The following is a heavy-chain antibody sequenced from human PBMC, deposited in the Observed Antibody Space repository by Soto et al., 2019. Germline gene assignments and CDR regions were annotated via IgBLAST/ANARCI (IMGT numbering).Heavy chain of an antibody. CDR1: GYNFSTYG. CDR2: ISPYNGNT. D-gene: IGHD3-22*01. J-gene: IGHJ6*02. V-gene: IGHV1-18*04. CDR3: ARINHYYDTSGRMDV. Sequence: ASVKVSCKASGYNFSTYGIFWVRQAPGQGLEWMGWISPYNGNTQSEHKFQGRLTLTTDTSTSTVYMELRSLRSDDTAVYYCARINHYYDTSGRMDVWGQGTTVTVSS.